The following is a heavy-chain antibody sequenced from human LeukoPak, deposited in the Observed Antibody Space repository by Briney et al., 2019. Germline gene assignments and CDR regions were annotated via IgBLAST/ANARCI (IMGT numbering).Heavy chain of an antibody. CDR3: ARSIAAAGRFFDY. J-gene: IGHJ4*02. CDR2: INPNSGGT. CDR1: GYTFIGYY. V-gene: IGHV1-2*04. Sequence: ASVKVSCKASGYTFIGYYMHWVRQAPGQGLEWMGWINPNSGGTNYAQKFQGWVTMTRDTSISTAYMELSRLRSDDTAVYYCARSIAAAGRFFDYWGQGTLVTVSS. D-gene: IGHD6-13*01.